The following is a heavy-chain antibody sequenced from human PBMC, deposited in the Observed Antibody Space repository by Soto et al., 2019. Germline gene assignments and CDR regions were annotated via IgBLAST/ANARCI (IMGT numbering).Heavy chain of an antibody. Sequence: QVQLVQSGAEVKKPGSSVKVSCKASGGTFSSYGIAWVRQAPGQGLGWMGGILPVFGTPNYAQKFRVRVTISADESTSTAYMELSSLTSEDTAVYYCAVRSSYSHYYYALDVWGQGTTVTVSS. J-gene: IGHJ6*02. CDR2: ILPVFGTP. CDR3: AVRSSYSHYYYALDV. D-gene: IGHD3-10*01. V-gene: IGHV1-69*01. CDR1: GGTFSSYG.